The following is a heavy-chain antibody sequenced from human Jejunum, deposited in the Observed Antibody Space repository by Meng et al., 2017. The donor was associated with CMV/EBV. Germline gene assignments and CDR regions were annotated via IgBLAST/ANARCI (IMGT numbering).Heavy chain of an antibody. D-gene: IGHD3-22*01. CDR1: GGTFSTYV. J-gene: IGHJ4*02. V-gene: IGHV1-2*06. Sequence: QVQLVQSGPEVKKPGSSVKVSCKASGGTFSTYVINWVRQAPGQGLEWMGRVNPYSGGTDYPQTFQGRVTMTTDTSITTGYMELSSVTSDDTAIYYCASGHSSPLGYWGQGTLVTVSS. CDR2: VNPYSGGT. CDR3: ASGHSSPLGY.